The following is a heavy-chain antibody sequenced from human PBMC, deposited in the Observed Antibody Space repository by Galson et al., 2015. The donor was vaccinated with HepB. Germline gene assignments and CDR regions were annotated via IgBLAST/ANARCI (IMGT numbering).Heavy chain of an antibody. Sequence: SLRLSCAASGFTFNNYWMHWVRQVPGKGLVCVSRISNEARTITYADSVKGRFTISRDNARNTVYLHMKNLRAEDTAIYYCARQSSVSLDIWGQGTLVTVSS. D-gene: IGHD6-6*01. CDR2: ISNEARTI. CDR3: ARQSSVSLDI. V-gene: IGHV3-74*03. J-gene: IGHJ4*02. CDR1: GFTFNNYW.